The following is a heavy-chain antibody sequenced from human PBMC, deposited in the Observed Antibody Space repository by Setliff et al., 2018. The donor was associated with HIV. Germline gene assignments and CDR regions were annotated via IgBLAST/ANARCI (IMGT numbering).Heavy chain of an antibody. J-gene: IGHJ4*02. CDR2: IFSNDEK. CDR3: ARISAIHYDFWSGSIDY. D-gene: IGHD3-3*01. V-gene: IGHV2-26*01. Sequence: GSGPTLVNPTEILTLTCTVFGFPLSNARMGVSWIRQPPGKALEWLAHIFSNDEKSYSTSLKSRLTISKDTSKSQLVLTITNIDPVDTATYYCARISAIHYDFWSGSIDYWGQGTLFTVS. CDR1: GFPLSNARMG.